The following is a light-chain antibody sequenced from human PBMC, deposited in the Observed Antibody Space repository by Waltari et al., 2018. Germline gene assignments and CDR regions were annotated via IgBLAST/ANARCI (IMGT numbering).Light chain of an antibody. V-gene: IGLV8-61*01. J-gene: IGLJ3*02. CDR3: VLYLGSDNWM. Sequence: QTLVTQEPSLSVSPGGTVTLTCALHSGSVHFIPHPPWYRQTPGQAPRTVIYTTNTRSSGVPDRFSGSIVGSKAALTITGAQADDESHYYCVLYLGSDNWMFGGGTKLTVL. CDR1: SGSVHFIPH. CDR2: TTN.